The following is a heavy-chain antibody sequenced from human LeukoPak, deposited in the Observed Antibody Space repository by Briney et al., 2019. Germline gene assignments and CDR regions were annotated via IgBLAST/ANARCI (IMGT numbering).Heavy chain of an antibody. CDR3: ARDWLRVGRAFDI. J-gene: IGHJ3*02. D-gene: IGHD1-26*01. CDR1: GGSISSGGYS. V-gene: IGHV4-30-2*01. CDR2: ISHSGPT. Sequence: TTSETLSLTCAVSGGSISSGGYSWTWIRQPPGKGLEWIGSISHSGPTSYSPSLKSRVTMSVDTSKNQFSLKLSSVTAADTAVYYCARDWLRVGRAFDIWGQGTMVTVSS.